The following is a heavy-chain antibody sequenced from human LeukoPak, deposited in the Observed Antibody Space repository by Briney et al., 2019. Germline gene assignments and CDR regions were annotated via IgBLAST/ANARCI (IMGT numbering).Heavy chain of an antibody. D-gene: IGHD1-14*01. CDR2: ISGSGSST. CDR3: AREILGGFNPGAY. CDR1: GFTFSSYA. V-gene: IGHV3-23*01. J-gene: IGHJ4*02. Sequence: GGSLRLSCAASGFTFSSYAMSWVRQAPGKGLEWVSAISGSGSSTYYADSVKGRFTISRDNSKNTLSLQMNSLRAEDTAVYYCAREILGGFNPGAYWGQGTLVTVSS.